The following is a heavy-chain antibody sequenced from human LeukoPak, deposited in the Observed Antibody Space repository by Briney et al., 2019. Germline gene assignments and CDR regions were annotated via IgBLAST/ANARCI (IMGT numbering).Heavy chain of an antibody. V-gene: IGHV3-30*18. CDR3: AKVEVVRGVGMDV. D-gene: IGHD3-10*01. CDR1: GFTFSTYW. Sequence: GGSLRLSCAASGFTFSTYWMKWVRQAPGKGLEWVAVISYDGSNKYYADSVKGRFTISRDNSKNTLYLQMNSLRAEDTAVYYCAKVEVVRGVGMDVWGKGTTVTVSS. J-gene: IGHJ6*04. CDR2: ISYDGSNK.